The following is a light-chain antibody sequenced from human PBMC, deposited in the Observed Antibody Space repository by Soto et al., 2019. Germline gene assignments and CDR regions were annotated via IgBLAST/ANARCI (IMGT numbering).Light chain of an antibody. CDR2: EVS. J-gene: IGLJ1*01. CDR3: SSYTTSSNYV. V-gene: IGLV2-14*01. CDR1: SSDVGSYNS. Sequence: QSVLTQPASVSGSPGQSITISCTGTSSDVGSYNSVSWYQQLPGKAPKLMIYEVSNRPSGVSNRFSGSKSGNTASLTISGLQAEDEADYYCSSYTTSSNYVFGSGTKVTAL.